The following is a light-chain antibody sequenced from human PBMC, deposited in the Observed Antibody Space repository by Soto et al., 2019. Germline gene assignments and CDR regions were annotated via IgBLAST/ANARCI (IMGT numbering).Light chain of an antibody. V-gene: IGLV4-60*02. CDR3: ETWDSNFWV. Sequence: QLVLTQSSSASASLGSSVKLTCTLSSGHSSYIIAWHQQQPGKAPRYLMKLEGSGSYNKGSGVPDRFSGSSSGADRYLTISNLQFEDEADYYCETWDSNFWVFGGGTKLTV. J-gene: IGLJ3*02. CDR1: SGHSSYI. CDR2: LEGSGSY.